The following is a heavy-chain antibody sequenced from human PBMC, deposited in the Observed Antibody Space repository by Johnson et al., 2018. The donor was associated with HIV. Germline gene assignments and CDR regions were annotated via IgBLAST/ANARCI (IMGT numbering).Heavy chain of an antibody. V-gene: IGHV3-30-3*01. CDR2: ISYDGSNK. Sequence: QVQLVESGGGLVQPGGSLRLSCAASGFTFSSYAMHWVRQAPGKGLEWVAVISYDGSNKYYADSVKGRFTISRDNSKNTLYLQMNSLRAEDTAVYYCTRESTEAFDIWGQGTMVTVSS. D-gene: IGHD1-14*01. CDR3: TRESTEAFDI. CDR1: GFTFSSYA. J-gene: IGHJ3*02.